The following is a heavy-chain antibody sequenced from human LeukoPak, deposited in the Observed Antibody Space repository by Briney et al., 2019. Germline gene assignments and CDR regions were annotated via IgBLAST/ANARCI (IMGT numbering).Heavy chain of an antibody. CDR3: ARESRIVVVTAMFLGGFDY. CDR2: ISYDGSNK. J-gene: IGHJ4*02. D-gene: IGHD2-21*02. CDR1: GFTFSSYG. V-gene: IGHV3-30*03. Sequence: GGSLRLSCAASGFTFSSYGMHWVRQAPGKGLEWVAVISYDGSNKYYADSVKGRFTISRDNSKNTPYLQMNSLRAEDTAVYYCARESRIVVVTAMFLGGFDYWGQGTLVTVSS.